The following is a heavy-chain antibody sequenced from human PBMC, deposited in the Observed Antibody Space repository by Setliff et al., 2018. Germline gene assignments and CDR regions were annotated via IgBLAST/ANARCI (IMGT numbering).Heavy chain of an antibody. V-gene: IGHV4-59*12. CDR1: GGSINEYY. D-gene: IGHD2-21*02. Sequence: SETLSLTCSVSGGSINEYYWSWFRQPPGKGLEWVGKIGHTGSINYNPSLKSRLTISRDTSKNQVSLKLNSVTATDTAVYYCARDCGHGGDSDYWGQGILVTVSS. CDR2: IGHTGSI. CDR3: ARDCGHGGDSDY. J-gene: IGHJ4*02.